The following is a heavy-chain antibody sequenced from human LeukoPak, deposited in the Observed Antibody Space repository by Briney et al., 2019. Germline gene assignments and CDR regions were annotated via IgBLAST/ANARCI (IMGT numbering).Heavy chain of an antibody. Sequence: ASVKVSCKASGYTFTGYYIHWVRQAPGQGLEWMGWINPNNGGTNYAQKFQGRVTMTRDTSISTAYMELRSLRSDDTAVYYCASGYNYGPPFWGQGTLVTVSS. CDR2: INPNNGGT. D-gene: IGHD5-18*01. V-gene: IGHV1-2*02. J-gene: IGHJ4*02. CDR3: ASGYNYGPPF. CDR1: GYTFTGYY.